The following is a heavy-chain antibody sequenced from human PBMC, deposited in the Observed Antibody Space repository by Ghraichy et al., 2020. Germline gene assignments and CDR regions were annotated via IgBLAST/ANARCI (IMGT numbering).Heavy chain of an antibody. CDR2: IRGKANSYTT. J-gene: IGHJ4*02. D-gene: IGHD2-8*02. CDR1: GFTFSDHS. V-gene: IGHV3-72*01. CDR3: ARRPQTGGQFDY. Sequence: GESLNISCAASGFTFSDHSMDWVRQAPGKGLEWVGRIRGKANSYTTEFAASVKGRFTISRDDSQNSVYLQMNSLKTEDTAVYYCARRPQTGGQFDYWGQGTLVTVSS.